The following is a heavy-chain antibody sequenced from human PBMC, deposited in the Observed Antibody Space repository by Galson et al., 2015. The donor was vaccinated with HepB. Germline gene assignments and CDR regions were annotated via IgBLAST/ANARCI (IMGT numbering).Heavy chain of an antibody. D-gene: IGHD6-13*01. CDR3: ARDWGSSWYLFDY. V-gene: IGHV3-30-3*01. CDR1: GFTFSNYA. J-gene: IGHJ4*02. CDR2: ISYDVSNK. Sequence: SLRLSCAASGFTFSNYAMNWVRQAPGKGLEWVAVISYDVSNKYYADSVKGRFTISRDNSKNTLYLQMNSLRGEDTAVYYCARDWGSSWYLFDYWGQGTLVTVSS.